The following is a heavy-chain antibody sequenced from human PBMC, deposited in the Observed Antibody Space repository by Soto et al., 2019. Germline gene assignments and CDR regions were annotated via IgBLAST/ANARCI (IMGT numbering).Heavy chain of an antibody. J-gene: IGHJ4*02. V-gene: IGHV3-11*01. Sequence: GGPLRLSCAASGFTFSDYYMRWIRQAPGKGLEWISYISSSGSTIYYADSVKGRFTISRDNAENSLFLQMNTLRAEDTALYYCARDLTLGYYSTSGRTAIFDYWGQGILVTVSS. D-gene: IGHD3-10*01. CDR3: ARDLTLGYYSTSGRTAIFDY. CDR1: GFTFSDYY. CDR2: ISSSGSTI.